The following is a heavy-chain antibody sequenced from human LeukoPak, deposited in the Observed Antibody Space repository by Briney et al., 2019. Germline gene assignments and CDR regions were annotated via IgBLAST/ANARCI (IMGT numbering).Heavy chain of an antibody. J-gene: IGHJ3*02. V-gene: IGHV3-13*04. Sequence: GGSLRLSCAASGFTFSSYDMHWVRQVTGKGLEWVSEIGTAGDTDYAGSVKGRFTISREDAKNSLYLQMNILRAGDTAVYYCARGRGSSNWVRGAVDIWGQGTVVTVSS. CDR1: GFTFSSYD. CDR2: IGTAGDT. CDR3: ARGRGSSNWVRGAVDI. D-gene: IGHD3-10*01.